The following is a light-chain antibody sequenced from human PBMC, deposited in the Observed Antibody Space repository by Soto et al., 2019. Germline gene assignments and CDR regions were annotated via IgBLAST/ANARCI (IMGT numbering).Light chain of an antibody. CDR1: QGVRTW. CDR2: GAS. V-gene: IGKV1-12*02. CDR3: QQADNVLFT. Sequence: DIQMTQSPSSVSAAVGDRVTITCRASQGVRTWLGWYQQKPGKAPKLLIYGASSLQSGVSARFSGSGSGTDFSLTISNVQSEDSATYFCQQADNVLFTFGPWTRVDV. J-gene: IGKJ3*01.